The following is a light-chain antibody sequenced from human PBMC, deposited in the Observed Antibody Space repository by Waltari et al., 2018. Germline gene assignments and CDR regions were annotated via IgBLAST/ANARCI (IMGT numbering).Light chain of an antibody. CDR2: WAS. CDR1: QSVLYSSNNKNY. Sequence: DIVMTQSPDSLAVSLGERATINCKSSQSVLYSSNNKNYLAWYQQKPGQPPKLLIYWASTRESGVPDRFSGSGSGTDFTLTISSLQADDVAVYYCQQYYSTPRRTFGQGTKVEIK. V-gene: IGKV4-1*01. J-gene: IGKJ1*01. CDR3: QQYYSTPRRT.